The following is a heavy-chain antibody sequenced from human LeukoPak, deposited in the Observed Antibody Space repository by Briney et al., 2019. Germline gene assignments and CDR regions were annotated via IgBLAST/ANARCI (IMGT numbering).Heavy chain of an antibody. CDR2: VYYTGST. J-gene: IGHJ4*02. V-gene: IGHV4-59*08. Sequence: KASETLSLTCSVSGGSVSNYYWGWIRQPPGKGLEWTGYVYYTGSTNYNPSLKSRVTMFEDKSTNQFSLRLYSVTVADTAVYYCARHFAYSSSSYFDYWGQGSLVTVSS. D-gene: IGHD6-6*01. CDR3: ARHFAYSSSSYFDY. CDR1: GGSVSNYY.